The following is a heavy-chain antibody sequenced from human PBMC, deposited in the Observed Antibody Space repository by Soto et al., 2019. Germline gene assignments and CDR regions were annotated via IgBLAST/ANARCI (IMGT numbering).Heavy chain of an antibody. Sequence: QVQLVQSGAEVKKPGASVKVSCKASGYTFTGYFIHWVRQAPGQGLEWMGWINPKSGGTNYAQKFQGWVTMTGDTSIITTYMELNRLTSDDTAVYYCATGMKDDYVGIYGMHVWGQGTTVTVSS. CDR2: INPKSGGT. J-gene: IGHJ6*02. D-gene: IGHD4-17*01. CDR3: ATGMKDDYVGIYGMHV. V-gene: IGHV1-2*04. CDR1: GYTFTGYF.